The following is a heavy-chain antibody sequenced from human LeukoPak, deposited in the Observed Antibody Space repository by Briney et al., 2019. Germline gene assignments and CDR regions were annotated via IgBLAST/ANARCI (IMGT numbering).Heavy chain of an antibody. CDR1: GGSISSYY. D-gene: IGHD3-22*01. CDR2: IYYSGST. CDR3: AITTPRGDY. Sequence: PSETLSLTCTVSGGSISSYYWSWIRQPPGKGLEWIGYIYYSGSTNYNPSLKSRVTISVDTPKNQFSLKLSSVTAAGTAVYYCAITTPRGDYWGQGTLVTVSS. V-gene: IGHV4-59*08. J-gene: IGHJ4*02.